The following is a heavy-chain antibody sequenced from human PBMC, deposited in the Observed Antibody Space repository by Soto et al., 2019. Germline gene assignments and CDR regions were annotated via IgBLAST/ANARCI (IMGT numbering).Heavy chain of an antibody. CDR2: IYSGGST. V-gene: IGHV3-53*01. D-gene: IGHD2-2*01. J-gene: IGHJ6*02. CDR1: GFTVSSNY. Sequence: GGSLRLSCAASGFTVSSNYMSWVRQAPGKGLEWVSVIYSGGSTYYADSVKSRFTISRDTSKNTLYLQMNSLRAEDTAVCYCGSRYCSSTSCSPPVYGMDVWGQGTTVTVSS. CDR3: GSRYCSSTSCSPPVYGMDV.